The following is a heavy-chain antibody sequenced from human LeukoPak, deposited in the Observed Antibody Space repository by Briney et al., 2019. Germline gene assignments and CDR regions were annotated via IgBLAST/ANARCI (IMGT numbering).Heavy chain of an antibody. Sequence: PSETLSLTCAVYGGSFSGYYWSWIRQPPGKGLEWIGEINHSGSTNYNPSLKSRVTISVDTSKNQFSLKLSSVTAADTAVYYCARRWDGSGSYGRLAWYYYYMDVWGKGTTVTISS. CDR3: ARRWDGSGSYGRLAWYYYYMDV. J-gene: IGHJ6*03. CDR1: GGSFSGYY. D-gene: IGHD3-10*01. V-gene: IGHV4-34*01. CDR2: INHSGST.